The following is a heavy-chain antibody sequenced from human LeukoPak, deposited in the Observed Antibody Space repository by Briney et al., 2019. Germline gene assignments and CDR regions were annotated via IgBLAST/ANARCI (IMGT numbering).Heavy chain of an antibody. D-gene: IGHD3-22*01. Sequence: PSETLSLTCTVSGGSINSYYWSWIRQPPGKGLEWIGYIYYSGSTNYNPSLKSRVTISVDTSKNQFSLKLSSVTAADTAVYYCARYTYYYDSSGYPAGAFDIWGQGTMVTVSS. CDR2: IYYSGST. CDR3: ARYTYYYDSSGYPAGAFDI. J-gene: IGHJ3*02. V-gene: IGHV4-59*01. CDR1: GGSINSYY.